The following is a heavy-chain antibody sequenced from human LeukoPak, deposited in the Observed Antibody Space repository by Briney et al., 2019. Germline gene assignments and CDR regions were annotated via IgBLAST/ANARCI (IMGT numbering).Heavy chain of an antibody. CDR3: ARERGYCSSTSCYDWFDP. J-gene: IGHJ5*02. D-gene: IGHD2-2*01. Sequence: PGGSLRLSCAASGFTFSSYSMNWVRQAPGKGLEWVSYISSSSSTIYYADSVKGRFTISRGNAKNSLYLQMNSLRAEDTAVYYCARERGYCSSTSCYDWFDPWGQGALVTVSS. CDR1: GFTFSSYS. CDR2: ISSSSSTI. V-gene: IGHV3-48*01.